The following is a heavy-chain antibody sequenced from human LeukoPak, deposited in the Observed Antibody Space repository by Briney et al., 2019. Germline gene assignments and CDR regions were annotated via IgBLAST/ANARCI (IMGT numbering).Heavy chain of an antibody. Sequence: PGGSLRLSCTPSGFTFSSYGMHWVRQAPGKGLEWVAVVSYEGSTVYYADSVKGRFTISRDDSENNLYLQMNSLRAEDTAVYYCARDGDFAHDYWGQGTLVTVSS. CDR1: GFTFSSYG. CDR3: ARDGDFAHDY. CDR2: VSYEGSTV. V-gene: IGHV3-30*03. J-gene: IGHJ4*02. D-gene: IGHD2-21*01.